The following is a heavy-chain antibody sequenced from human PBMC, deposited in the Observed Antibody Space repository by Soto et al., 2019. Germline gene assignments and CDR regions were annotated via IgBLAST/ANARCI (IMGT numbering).Heavy chain of an antibody. CDR1: GGSISSYY. Sequence: SETLSLTCTVSGGSISSYYWSWIRQPPGKGLEWIGYIYYSGSTNYNPSLKSRVTISVDTSKNQFSLKLSSVTAADTAMYYCARVANFSAMVFYYYYYMDVWGKGTTVTVSS. J-gene: IGHJ6*03. CDR3: ARVANFSAMVFYYYYYMDV. V-gene: IGHV4-59*01. CDR2: IYYSGST. D-gene: IGHD5-18*01.